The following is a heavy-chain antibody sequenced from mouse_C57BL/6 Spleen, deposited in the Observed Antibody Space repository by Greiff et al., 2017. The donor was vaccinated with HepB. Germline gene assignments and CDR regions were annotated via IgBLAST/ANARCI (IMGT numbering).Heavy chain of an antibody. Sequence: EVQGVESGGGLVQPGGSLSLSCAASGFTFTDYYMSWVRQPPGKALEWLGFIRNKANGYTTEYSASVKGRFTISRDNSQSILYLQMNALRAEDSATYYCARLRGSPADYFDYWGQGTTLTVSS. CDR1: GFTFTDYY. J-gene: IGHJ2*01. V-gene: IGHV7-3*01. CDR3: ARLRGSPADYFDY. CDR2: IRNKANGYTT.